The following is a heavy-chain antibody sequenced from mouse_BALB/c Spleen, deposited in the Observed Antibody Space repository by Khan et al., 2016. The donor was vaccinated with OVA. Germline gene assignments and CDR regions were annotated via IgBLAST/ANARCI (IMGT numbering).Heavy chain of an antibody. V-gene: IGHV3-2*02. Sequence: EVQLVESGPGLVKPSQSLSLTCTVTGYSITSGYAWNWIRHFPGNKLEWMVYISYSGVTSYTPSLKSRISITRDTSKNQLFLQLTSVTNEDTATYYCARGKYYGYYFDYWGKGTTLTVPS. D-gene: IGHD1-1*01. CDR2: ISYSGVT. CDR3: ARGKYYGYYFDY. J-gene: IGHJ2*01. CDR1: GYSITSGYA.